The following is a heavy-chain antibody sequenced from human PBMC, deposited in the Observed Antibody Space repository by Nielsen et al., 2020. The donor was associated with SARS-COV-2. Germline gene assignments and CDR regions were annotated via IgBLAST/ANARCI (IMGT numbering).Heavy chain of an antibody. CDR1: GFTFSSYG. D-gene: IGHD3-16*01. Sequence: GESLKISCAASGFTFSSYGMHWVRQAPGKGLEWVAVISYDGSNKYYADSVKGRFTISRDNSKNTLYLQMNSLRAEDTAVYYCARDYERTFDYWGQGTLVTVSS. V-gene: IGHV3-30*03. CDR3: ARDYERTFDY. CDR2: ISYDGSNK. J-gene: IGHJ4*02.